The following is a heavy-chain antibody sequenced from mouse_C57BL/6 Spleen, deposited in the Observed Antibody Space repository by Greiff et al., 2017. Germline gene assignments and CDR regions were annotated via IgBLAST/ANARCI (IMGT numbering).Heavy chain of an antibody. CDR2: ISSGGSYT. Sequence: EVQLVESGGDLVKPGGSLKLSCAASGFTFSSYGMSWVRQTPDKRLEWVATISSGGSYTYYPDSVKGRFTISRDNAKNTLYLQMSSLKSEDTAMYYCARRGSAWFAYWGQGTLVTVSA. V-gene: IGHV5-6*01. CDR1: GFTFSSYG. CDR3: ARRGSAWFAY. J-gene: IGHJ3*01.